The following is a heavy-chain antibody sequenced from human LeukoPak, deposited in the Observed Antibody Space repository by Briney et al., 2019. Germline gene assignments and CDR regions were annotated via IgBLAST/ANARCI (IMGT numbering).Heavy chain of an antibody. CDR2: IIPIFGTA. CDR1: GGTFSSYA. J-gene: IGHJ6*02. Sequence: SVKVSCKASGGTFSSYAISWVRQAPGQGLEWMGGIIPIFGTANYAQKFQGRVTITADESMSTAYMELSSLRSEDTAVYYCTRDQVYRNYYYYYGMDVWGQGTTVTVSS. D-gene: IGHD1-14*01. CDR3: TRDQVYRNYYYYYGMDV. V-gene: IGHV1-69*13.